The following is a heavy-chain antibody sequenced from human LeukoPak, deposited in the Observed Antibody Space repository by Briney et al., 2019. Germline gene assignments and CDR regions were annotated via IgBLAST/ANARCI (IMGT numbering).Heavy chain of an antibody. V-gene: IGHV3-33*01. CDR2: IWYDGSNK. Sequence: GGSLRLSCAASGFTFSSYGMPWVRQAPGKGLEWVAVIWYDGSNKYYADSVKGRFTISRDNSKNTLYLQMNSLRAEDTAVYYCARVSEGLAAAGPLDYWGQGTLVTVSS. J-gene: IGHJ4*02. CDR3: ARVSEGLAAAGPLDY. CDR1: GFTFSSYG. D-gene: IGHD6-13*01.